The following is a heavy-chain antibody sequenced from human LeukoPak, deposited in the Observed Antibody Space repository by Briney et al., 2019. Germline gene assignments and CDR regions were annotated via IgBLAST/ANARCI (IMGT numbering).Heavy chain of an antibody. CDR3: ARVIVVVPAATPRMWDAFDI. V-gene: IGHV3-30-3*01. CDR1: GFTFSSYA. D-gene: IGHD2-2*01. J-gene: IGHJ3*02. CDR2: ISYDGSNK. Sequence: GGSLRLSCAASGFTFSSYAMHWVRQAPGKGLEWVAVISYDGSNKYYADSVKGRFTISRDNSKNTLYLQMNSLRAEDTAVYYCARVIVVVPAATPRMWDAFDIWGQGTMVTVSS.